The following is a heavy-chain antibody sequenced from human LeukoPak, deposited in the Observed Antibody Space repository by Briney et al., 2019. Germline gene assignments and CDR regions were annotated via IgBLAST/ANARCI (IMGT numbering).Heavy chain of an antibody. D-gene: IGHD6-19*01. J-gene: IGHJ4*02. Sequence: PGGSLRLSCAASGFTFSSYAMSWVRQAPGKGLGWVSTIRGSGGGTYYADSVKGRFTISRDNSKNTLYLQMNSLRDEDTALYYCAKAGIGVVGYFDYWGQGTLVTVSS. V-gene: IGHV3-23*01. CDR1: GFTFSSYA. CDR2: IRGSGGGT. CDR3: AKAGIGVVGYFDY.